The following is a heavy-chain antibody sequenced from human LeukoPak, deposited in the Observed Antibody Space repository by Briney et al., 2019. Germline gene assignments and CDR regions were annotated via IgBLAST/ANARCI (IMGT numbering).Heavy chain of an antibody. D-gene: IGHD2-2*01. CDR1: GCTFTSYA. J-gene: IGHJ6*02. CDR3: ARVTVYCSSTSCHNYYYYGMDV. CDR2: INAGNGST. V-gene: IGHV1-3*01. Sequence: ASVKVSCKASGCTFTSYAMHWVRQAPGQRLEWMGWINAGNGSTKYSQKFQGRVTITRDTSTSTAYMELSSLRSEDTAVYYCARVTVYCSSTSCHNYYYYGMDVWGQGTTVTVSS.